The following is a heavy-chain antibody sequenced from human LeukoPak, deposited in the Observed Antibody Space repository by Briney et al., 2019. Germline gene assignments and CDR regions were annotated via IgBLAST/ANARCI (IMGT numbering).Heavy chain of an antibody. CDR3: VRDKGDDVGHT. Sequence: GGSLRLSCAASGFTFSSYWMSWLRQAPGKGLEWVSVMYSGGTTFHADSVKGRFTISRDNSKNTLYLQMNRLRAEDTAVYYCVRDKGDDVGHTWGQGTPVTVSS. CDR2: MYSGGTT. V-gene: IGHV3-66*01. J-gene: IGHJ5*02. CDR1: GFTFSSYW. D-gene: IGHD3-16*01.